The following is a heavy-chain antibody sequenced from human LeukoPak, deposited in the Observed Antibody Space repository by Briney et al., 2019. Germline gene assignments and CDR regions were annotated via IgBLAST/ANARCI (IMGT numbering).Heavy chain of an antibody. V-gene: IGHV3-11*04. CDR3: ARLFSTAHY. Sequence: PGGSLRLSCAASGFTVSNNYMTWVRQAPGKGLEWVSLISSSGSTIYYADSVKGRFTISRDNAKNSLYLQMNSLRAEDTAVYYCARLFSTAHYWGQGTLVTVSS. D-gene: IGHD2-21*01. J-gene: IGHJ4*02. CDR2: ISSSGSTI. CDR1: GFTVSNNY.